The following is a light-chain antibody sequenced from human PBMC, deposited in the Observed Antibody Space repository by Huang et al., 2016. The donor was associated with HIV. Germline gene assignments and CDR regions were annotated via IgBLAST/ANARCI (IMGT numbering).Light chain of an antibody. CDR2: GTS. CDR1: QSIGNY. V-gene: IGKV1-39*01. J-gene: IGKJ1*01. Sequence: DIQMTQSPSSLSASVGDRITITCRASQSIGNYLNCYQQRPGRAPSLLIYGTSNLQTGVPSRFSGRGSGTVFILTINNLQLEDFASYYCQQTYATLWAFGQGTKVDFK. CDR3: QQTYATLWA.